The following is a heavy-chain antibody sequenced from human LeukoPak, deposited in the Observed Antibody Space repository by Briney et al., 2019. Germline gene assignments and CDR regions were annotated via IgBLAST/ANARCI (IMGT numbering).Heavy chain of an antibody. V-gene: IGHV4-34*01. CDR1: GGSFSGYY. D-gene: IGHD5-12*01. CDR2: INHSGST. J-gene: IGHJ3*02. CDR3: ARANIVVYDAFDI. Sequence: SETLSLTCAVYGGSFSGYYWSWIRQPPGKGLEWIGEINHSGSTNYNPSLKSRVTISVDTSKNQFSLKLSPVTAADTAVYYCARANIVVYDAFDIWGQGTMVTVSS.